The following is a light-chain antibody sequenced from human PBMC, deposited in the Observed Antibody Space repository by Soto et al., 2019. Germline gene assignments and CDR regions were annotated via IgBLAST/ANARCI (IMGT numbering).Light chain of an antibody. CDR3: SSYAGSNNFVV. V-gene: IGLV2-8*01. J-gene: IGLJ2*01. CDR1: SSDVGGYNY. CDR2: EVS. Sequence: QSVLTQPPSASGSPGQSVTISCTGTSSDVGGYNYVSWYQQHPGKAPKLMLYEVSKRPSGVPDRFSGSKSGNTASLTVSGLQAEDEADYYCSSYAGSNNFVVFGGGTKVTVL.